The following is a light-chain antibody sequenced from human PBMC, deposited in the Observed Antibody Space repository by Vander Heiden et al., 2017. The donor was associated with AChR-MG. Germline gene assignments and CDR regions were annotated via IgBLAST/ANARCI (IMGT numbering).Light chain of an antibody. J-gene: IGLJ2*01. CDR3: QSYDVRLSASV. Sequence: QSVLTQPPSVSGAPGQRIVISCIGSDSNIGAKFGVHWYQQFPRRGPKFLISSNNSRPSGVPDRFSASTSGTSASLAITGLQAEDEAEYHCQSYDVRLSASVFGGGTTLTVL. V-gene: IGLV1-40*01. CDR2: SNN. CDR1: DSNIGAKFG.